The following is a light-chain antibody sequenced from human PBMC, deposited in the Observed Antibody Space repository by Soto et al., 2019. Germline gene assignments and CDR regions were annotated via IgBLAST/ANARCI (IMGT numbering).Light chain of an antibody. CDR1: SGYVGTYSL. V-gene: IGLV2-23*01. Sequence: QSALAQPASVSGSPGQSITISCTGASGYVGTYSLVSWYQQHPGKAPKVVIYEGHKRPSGVPDRFSGSTSVNTASLTISGLQTDDEADYYCCLYVGATTYVSGTGTKVTVL. CDR2: EGH. CDR3: CLYVGATTYV. J-gene: IGLJ1*01.